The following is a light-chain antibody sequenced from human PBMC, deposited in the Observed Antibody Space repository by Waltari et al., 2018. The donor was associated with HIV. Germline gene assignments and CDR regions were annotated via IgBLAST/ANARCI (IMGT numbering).Light chain of an antibody. CDR3: VLYMGSGIGV. Sequence: QTVVTQEPSFSVSPGGTVTLTCGLSSCSVSTSNHHRWYQQTPGQAPRTLIYSTNTRSSGVPDRFSGSILGNKAALTITGAQADDESDYYCVLYMGSGIGVFGGGTKLTVL. CDR2: STN. CDR1: SCSVSTSNH. J-gene: IGLJ2*01. V-gene: IGLV8-61*01.